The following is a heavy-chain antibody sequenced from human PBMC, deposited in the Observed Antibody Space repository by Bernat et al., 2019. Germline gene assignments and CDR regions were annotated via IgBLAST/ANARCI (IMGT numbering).Heavy chain of an antibody. CDR1: GGSISSGDYY. CDR2: IYYSGST. Sequence: QVQLQESGPGLVKPSQTLSLTCTVSGGSISSGDYYWSWIRQPPGKGLEWIGYIYYSGSTYYNPSLKSRVTISVDTSKNQFSLKLSSVTAADTAVYYCAAGGTCTGCYCWFDPWGQGTLVTVSS. V-gene: IGHV4-30-4*01. J-gene: IGHJ5*02. CDR3: AAGGTCTGCYCWFDP. D-gene: IGHD2-2*01.